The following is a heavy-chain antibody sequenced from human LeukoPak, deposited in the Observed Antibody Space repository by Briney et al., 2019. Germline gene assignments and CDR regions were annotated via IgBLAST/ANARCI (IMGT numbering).Heavy chain of an antibody. V-gene: IGHV1-2*02. CDR1: GFTFTNYN. J-gene: IGHJ4*02. Sequence: GASVKVSCKASGFTFTNYNMHWVRQAPGQGLEWMGWINPNSGGTNYAQKFQGRVTMTRDTSISTAYMELSRLRSDDTAVYYCARRDSAIGVRGVIMRGTSYYFDYWGQGTLVTVSS. D-gene: IGHD3-10*01. CDR3: ARRDSAIGVRGVIMRGTSYYFDY. CDR2: INPNSGGT.